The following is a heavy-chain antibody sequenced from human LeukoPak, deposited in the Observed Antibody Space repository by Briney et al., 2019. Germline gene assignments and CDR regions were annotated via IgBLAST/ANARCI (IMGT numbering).Heavy chain of an antibody. CDR1: GSSFSSGYYY. Sequence: SETLSLTCTVSGSSFSSGYYYWNWIRQPPGKALEWIGYVYYNGNTEYNPSLRSRVTISVDTSKNQFSLILTSVTAAGTAVYYCARGVGYGHYFDYWGQGTLVTVSS. CDR3: ARGVGYGHYFDY. J-gene: IGHJ4*02. V-gene: IGHV4-61*01. CDR2: VYYNGNT. D-gene: IGHD4-17*01.